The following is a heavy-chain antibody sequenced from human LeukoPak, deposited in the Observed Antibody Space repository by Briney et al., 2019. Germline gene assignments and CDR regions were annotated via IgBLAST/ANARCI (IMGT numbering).Heavy chain of an antibody. CDR2: IYWNDDK. V-gene: IGHV2-5*01. J-gene: IGHJ5*02. D-gene: IGHD2-21*02. CDR1: GFSLSTSGVG. CDR3: AHSIIHIRTGVSSDCYENWFDP. Sequence: SGPTLVNPTQTLTLTCTFSGFSLSTSGVGVGWIRQPPGKALECLALIYWNDDKRYSPSLKSRLTITKDISKHQVVLTMTNMDPADTATYYCAHSIIHIRTGVSSDCYENWFDPWGQGTLVTVSS.